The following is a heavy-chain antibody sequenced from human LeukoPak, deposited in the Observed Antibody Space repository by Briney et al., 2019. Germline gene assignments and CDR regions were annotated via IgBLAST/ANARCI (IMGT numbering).Heavy chain of an antibody. Sequence: QPGGSLRLSCAASGFTFSSYAMSWVRQAPGEGLEWVAAIGGSGGRTYYADSVRGRFTISRDNSKSTLYLQLNSLRADDTAVYYCAKDLGQTASTDFDYWGQGTLVTVSS. CDR2: IGGSGGRT. J-gene: IGHJ4*02. CDR1: GFTFSSYA. CDR3: AKDLGQTASTDFDY. V-gene: IGHV3-23*01. D-gene: IGHD2-21*02.